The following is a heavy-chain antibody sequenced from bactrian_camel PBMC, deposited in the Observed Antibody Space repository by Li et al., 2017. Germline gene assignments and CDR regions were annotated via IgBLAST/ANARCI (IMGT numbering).Heavy chain of an antibody. V-gene: IGHV3S63*01. J-gene: IGHJ6*01. CDR1: YDYESNA. Sequence: QLVESGGGSVEAGGSLRLSCAGYDYESNAIGWFRQAPGKEREGVAVIDSDGFTSYADSVKGRTTISPDSAKNTLYLQMNSLKPEDTAMYYCADFGLAYGGSSEGRRCSDFGYWGQGTQVTVS. CDR3: ADFGLAYGGSSEGRRCSDFGY. CDR2: IDSDGFT. D-gene: IGHD6*01.